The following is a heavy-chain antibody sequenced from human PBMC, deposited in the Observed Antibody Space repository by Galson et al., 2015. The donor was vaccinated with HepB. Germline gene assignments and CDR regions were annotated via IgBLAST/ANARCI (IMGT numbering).Heavy chain of an antibody. CDR3: ARGSEDNYGSFDY. V-gene: IGHV4-31*02. J-gene: IGHJ4*02. CDR2: THYSGST. D-gene: IGHD3-10*01. Sequence: IGYTHYSGSTYYNPSLRGRLTISVGMSKNQFSLKLSSVTAADTAIYYCARGSEDNYGSFDYWGQGTLVTVSS.